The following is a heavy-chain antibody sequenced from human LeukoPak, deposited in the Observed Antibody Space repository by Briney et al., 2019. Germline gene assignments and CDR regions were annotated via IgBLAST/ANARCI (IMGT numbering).Heavy chain of an antibody. D-gene: IGHD3-22*01. CDR2: INHSGST. CDR3: ARGGYYRLYFDY. Sequence: SETLSLTCAVYGWTFSGYYWRWIRQPPGKGLEWIGEINHSGSTNYNPSLKSRVTISVDTSKNQFSLKLSSVTAADTAVYYCARGGYYRLYFDYWGQGTLVTVSS. V-gene: IGHV4-34*01. CDR1: GWTFSGYY. J-gene: IGHJ4*02.